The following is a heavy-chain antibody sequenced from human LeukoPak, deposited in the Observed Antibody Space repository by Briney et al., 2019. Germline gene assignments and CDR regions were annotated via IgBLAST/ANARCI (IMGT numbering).Heavy chain of an antibody. CDR2: ISGSGGST. V-gene: IGHV3-23*01. Sequence: PGGSLRLSCVASGFTFSSNGMHWVRQAPGKGLEWVSAISGSGGSTYYADSVKGRFTISRDNSKNTLYLQMNSLRAEDTAVYYCAKDPTGGSTFDWFDPWGQGTLVTVSS. CDR1: GFTFSSNG. CDR3: AKDPTGGSTFDWFDP. D-gene: IGHD1-26*01. J-gene: IGHJ5*02.